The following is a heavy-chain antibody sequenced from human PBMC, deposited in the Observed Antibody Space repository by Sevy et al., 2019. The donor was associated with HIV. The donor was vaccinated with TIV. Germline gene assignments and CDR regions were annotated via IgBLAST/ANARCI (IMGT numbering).Heavy chain of an antibody. D-gene: IGHD3-10*01. Sequence: GGSLRLSCAASGFTFSSYEMNWVRQAPGKGLEWVSYIRSSGSTIYYADSVKGRFTISRDNAKNSLYLQMNSLRAEDTDVYYCASYTMVRGVIIGSYGMDVWGQGTTVTVSS. J-gene: IGHJ6*02. CDR3: ASYTMVRGVIIGSYGMDV. V-gene: IGHV3-48*03. CDR1: GFTFSSYE. CDR2: IRSSGSTI.